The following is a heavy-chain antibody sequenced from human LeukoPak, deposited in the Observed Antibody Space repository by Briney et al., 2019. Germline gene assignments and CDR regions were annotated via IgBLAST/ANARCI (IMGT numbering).Heavy chain of an antibody. CDR3: ARHSGGRNSSGEYWYFDL. V-gene: IGHV4-59*08. CDR2: IYYSGST. Sequence: SETLSLTRTVSGGSISNYYWSWIRQPPGKGLEWIGYIYYSGSTNYNPSLKSRVTISVDTSKNQFSLKLSSVTAADTAVYYCARHSGGRNSSGEYWYFDLWGRGTLVTVSS. CDR1: GGSISNYY. D-gene: IGHD3-22*01. J-gene: IGHJ2*01.